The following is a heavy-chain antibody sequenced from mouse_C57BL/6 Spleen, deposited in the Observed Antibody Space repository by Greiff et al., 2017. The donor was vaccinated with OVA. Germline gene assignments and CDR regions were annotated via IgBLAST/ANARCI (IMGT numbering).Heavy chain of an antibody. D-gene: IGHD1-1*01. CDR1: GYTFTDYY. Sequence: VQLKESGPVLVKPGASVKMSCKASGYTFTDYYMNWVKQSHGKSLEWIGVINPYNGGTSYNQKFKGKATLTVDKSSSTAYMELNSLTSEDSAVYYCARGGDGSRSYWYFDVWGTGTTVTVSS. CDR2: INPYNGGT. V-gene: IGHV1-19*01. J-gene: IGHJ1*03. CDR3: ARGGDGSRSYWYFDV.